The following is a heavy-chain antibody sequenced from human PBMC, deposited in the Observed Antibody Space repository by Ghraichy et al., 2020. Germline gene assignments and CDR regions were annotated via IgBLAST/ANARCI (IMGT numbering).Heavy chain of an antibody. V-gene: IGHV5-51*01. CDR1: GYSFTSYW. CDR2: IYPGDSDT. D-gene: IGHD3-22*01. Sequence: GESLNISCKGSGYSFTSYWIGWVRQMPGKGLEWMGIIYPGDSDTTYSPSFEGQVTISADKSISTAYLQWSSLKASDTAMYYCASTSVYDSSGYYTGYFQHWGQGTLVTVSS. J-gene: IGHJ1*01. CDR3: ASTSVYDSSGYYTGYFQH.